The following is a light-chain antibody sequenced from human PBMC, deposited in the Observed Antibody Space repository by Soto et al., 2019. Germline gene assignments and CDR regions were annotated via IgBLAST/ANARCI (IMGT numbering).Light chain of an antibody. Sequence: QSVLTQPPSASGSPGQSVTISCTGTSSDVGGYNYVSWYQQHPGKAPRLMIYEVSKRPSGVPDRFSGSKSGNTASLAISGLHSEDEADYYCAAWDDSLNGPVCGGGTKLTVL. CDR2: EVS. CDR1: SSDVGGYNY. V-gene: IGLV2-8*01. CDR3: AAWDDSLNGPV. J-gene: IGLJ3*02.